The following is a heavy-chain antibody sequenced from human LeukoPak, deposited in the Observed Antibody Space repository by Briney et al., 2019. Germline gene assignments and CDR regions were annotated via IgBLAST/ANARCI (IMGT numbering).Heavy chain of an antibody. Sequence: VASVKVSCKASGGTFSSYAISWVRQAPGQGLEWMGRIIPIFGIANYAQKFQGRVTITADKSTSTAYMELSSLRSEDTAVYYCARNRPNVVPAALFEYYYGMDVWGQGTTVTVSS. CDR2: IIPIFGIA. V-gene: IGHV1-69*04. CDR3: ARNRPNVVPAALFEYYYGMDV. J-gene: IGHJ6*02. CDR1: GGTFSSYA. D-gene: IGHD2-2*01.